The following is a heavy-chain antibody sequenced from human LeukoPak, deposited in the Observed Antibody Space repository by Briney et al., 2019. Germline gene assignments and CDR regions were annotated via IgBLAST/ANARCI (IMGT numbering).Heavy chain of an antibody. CDR2: IYYNGFA. J-gene: IGHJ4*02. V-gene: IGHV4-59*01. D-gene: IGHD2-15*01. CDR1: DGSISSYY. Sequence: KPSETLSLTCTVSDGSISSYYWNWIRQPPGKGLEWIGYIYYNGFASYNPSLKSRVTISLDSSKSQFSLKLSSVTAADAAVYYCASTLGGFLDYWGQGTLVTVSS. CDR3: ASTLGGFLDY.